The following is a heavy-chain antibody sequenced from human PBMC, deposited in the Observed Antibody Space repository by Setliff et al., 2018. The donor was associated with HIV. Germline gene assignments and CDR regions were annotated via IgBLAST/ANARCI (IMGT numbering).Heavy chain of an antibody. Sequence: RLSCAASGFTFSSYSMNWVRQAPGKGLEWVSYISSSSTTIYYAESVKGRFTISRDDAKNTLYLQMNSLRAEDTAVYYCARDPPTEQGHDAFDLWGQGTMVTVSS. CDR3: ARDPPTEQGHDAFDL. CDR1: GFTFSSYS. J-gene: IGHJ3*01. D-gene: IGHD6-19*01. CDR2: ISSSSTTI. V-gene: IGHV3-48*01.